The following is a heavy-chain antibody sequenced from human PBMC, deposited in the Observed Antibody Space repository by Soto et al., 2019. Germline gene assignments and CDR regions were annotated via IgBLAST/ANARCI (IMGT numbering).Heavy chain of an antibody. J-gene: IGHJ4*02. Sequence: EVQMLQSGGGLVQPGEPLRLSCEASESPFTAYGMSWVRQAPGKGLEWVPGFSGSGDRTHYADSVKGRFTISRDNSKNTLHLQMNSLRAEDTAVYYCAKAPTYEYVWGSFRYYFDHWGQGALLTVSS. CDR1: ESPFTAYG. CDR2: FSGSGDRT. D-gene: IGHD3-16*02. CDR3: AKAPTYEYVWGSFRYYFDH. V-gene: IGHV3-23*01.